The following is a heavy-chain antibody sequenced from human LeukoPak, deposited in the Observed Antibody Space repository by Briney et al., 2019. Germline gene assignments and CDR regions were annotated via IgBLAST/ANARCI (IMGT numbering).Heavy chain of an antibody. D-gene: IGHD1-14*01. Sequence: SETLSLTCTVSGGSISSGGYYWSWLRQRPGKGLEWIGYIYYSGSTYYSPSLKGRVTISVDTSKNQFSLKLSSVTAADTAVYYCARVGPGHYYFDYWGQGTLVTVSS. CDR2: IYYSGST. J-gene: IGHJ4*02. CDR1: GGSISSGGYY. CDR3: ARVGPGHYYFDY. V-gene: IGHV4-31*03.